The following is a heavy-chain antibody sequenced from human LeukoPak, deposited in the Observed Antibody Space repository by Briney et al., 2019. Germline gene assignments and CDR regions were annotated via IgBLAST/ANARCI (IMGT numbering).Heavy chain of an antibody. D-gene: IGHD3-22*01. V-gene: IGHV3-30-3*01. CDR1: GFTFSSYA. J-gene: IGHJ3*02. CDR2: ISYDGSNK. Sequence: GRSLRLSCAASGFTFSSYAMHWVRQAPGKGLEWVAVISYDGSNKYYADSVKGRFTISRDNAKNSLYLQVNSLRAEDTAVYYCARINEGYYDSSGYYYHDTFDIRGQGTMVTVSS. CDR3: ARINEGYYDSSGYYYHDTFDI.